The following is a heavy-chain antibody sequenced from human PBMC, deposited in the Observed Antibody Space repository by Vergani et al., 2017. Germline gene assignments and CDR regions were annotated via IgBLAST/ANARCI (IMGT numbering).Heavy chain of an antibody. V-gene: IGHV3-48*03. CDR3: ARYDSSGWSYYFDY. CDR2: ISSSGSTI. J-gene: IGHJ4*02. Sequence: EVQLVESGGGLVQPGGSLRLSCAASGFTFSSYEMHWVRQAPGKWLEWVSYISSSGSTIYYADSVKCRFTISRDNAKNSLYLQMNSLRAEDTAVYYCARYDSSGWSYYFDYWGQGTLVTVSS. D-gene: IGHD6-19*01. CDR1: GFTFSSYE.